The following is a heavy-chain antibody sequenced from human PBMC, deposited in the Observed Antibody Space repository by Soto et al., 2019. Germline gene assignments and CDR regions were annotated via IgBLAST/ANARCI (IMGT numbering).Heavy chain of an antibody. J-gene: IGHJ4*02. CDR1: GYTFTNYG. CDR2: ISAYNGNR. Sequence: QVQLVQSGAEVKKPGASVKVSCKASGYTFTNYGISWVRQAPGQGLEWMGWISAYNGNRKYAQKLQGRVPMTTDTSTSTSYTAQTTRKSEDTSVYFCARDSPPVDYRGQGALVTVSS. V-gene: IGHV1-18*01. CDR3: ARDSPPVDY.